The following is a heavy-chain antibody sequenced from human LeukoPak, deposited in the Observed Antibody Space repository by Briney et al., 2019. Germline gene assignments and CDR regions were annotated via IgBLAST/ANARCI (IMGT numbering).Heavy chain of an antibody. CDR3: VISSTGRGGMDV. CDR2: IKYDGSDK. V-gene: IGHV3-7*03. CDR1: GFTFSSFW. Sequence: GGSQRLSCAASGFTFSSFWMSWVRQAPGKGLEWVANIKYDGSDKYYVDSVKGRFTISRDNAENSLYLQMNSLRVDDTAVYYCVISSTGRGGMDVWGKGTTVIVSS. J-gene: IGHJ6*04. D-gene: IGHD1-14*01.